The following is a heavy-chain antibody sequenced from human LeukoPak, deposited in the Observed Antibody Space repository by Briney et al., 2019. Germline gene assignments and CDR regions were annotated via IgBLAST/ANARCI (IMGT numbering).Heavy chain of an antibody. D-gene: IGHD7-27*01. J-gene: IGHJ4*02. CDR3: ARSAWANFFDY. CDR1: GFTFSSYA. CDR2: ISGSGGST. V-gene: IGHV3-23*01. Sequence: PGGSLRLSCAASGFTFSSYAMSWVRQAPGKGLEWVSAISGSGGSTYYADSVKGRFSIARDDSKNTFYLQMNDVRLEDSATYYCARSAWANFFDYWGQGTLVAVSS.